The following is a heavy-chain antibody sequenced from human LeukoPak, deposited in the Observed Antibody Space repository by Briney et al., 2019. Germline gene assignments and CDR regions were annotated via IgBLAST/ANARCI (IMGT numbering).Heavy chain of an antibody. CDR2: ISSSGSIT. J-gene: IGHJ6*03. V-gene: IGHV3-48*01. CDR1: GFTLSSYS. Sequence: GGSLRLSCAASGFTLSSYSMNWVRQAPDMQLEWISSISSSGSITDYADSVKGRFTISRDNSKNTLYLQMNSLRAEDTAVYYCARDGWFGELLMGPYYYYYMDVWGKGTTVTVSS. D-gene: IGHD3-10*01. CDR3: ARDGWFGELLMGPYYYYYMDV.